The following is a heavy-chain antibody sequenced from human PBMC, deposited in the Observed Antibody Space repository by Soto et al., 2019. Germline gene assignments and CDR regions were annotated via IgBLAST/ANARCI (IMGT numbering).Heavy chain of an antibody. Sequence: QVQLVQSGGDVKTPGASVKVSCTTFRYTFTSHGIAWVRQAPGQGLELIGWISTFNGKTDYAQKFQGRVTMTADTLTSTVHMELRSLRSDDTAVYYCARLLTEGATFREDAFDLWGQGTKVTVSS. CDR3: ARLLTEGATFREDAFDL. CDR2: ISTFNGKT. J-gene: IGHJ3*01. CDR1: RYTFTSHG. V-gene: IGHV1-18*01. D-gene: IGHD1-26*01.